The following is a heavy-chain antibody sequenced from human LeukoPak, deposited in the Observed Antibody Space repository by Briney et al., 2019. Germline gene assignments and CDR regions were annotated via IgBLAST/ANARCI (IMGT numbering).Heavy chain of an antibody. CDR3: ARDRRYCSGGSCYSIDY. CDR1: GFTFSSYW. D-gene: IGHD2-15*01. Sequence: GGSLRLSCAASGFTFSSYWMHWVRQAPGKGLVWDSRINSDGSSTSYADSVKGRFTISRDNAKNTLYLQMNSLRAEDTAVYYCARDRRYCSGGSCYSIDYWGQGTLVTVSS. J-gene: IGHJ4*02. V-gene: IGHV3-74*01. CDR2: INSDGSST.